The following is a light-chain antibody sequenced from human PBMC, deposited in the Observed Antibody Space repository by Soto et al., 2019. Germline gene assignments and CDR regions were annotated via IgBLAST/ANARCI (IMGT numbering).Light chain of an antibody. CDR1: HDISNY. V-gene: IGKV1-33*01. CDR3: QQYDNLPLT. J-gene: IGKJ4*01. Sequence: IQMNKSPSSLSASVGERVTITFQASHDISNYLNWYQQKPGKAPNLLIYEESNLQTGVPSRFSGSRSGTEFTFTIISLQPEDGGTYYCQQYDNLPLTFGGGTNV. CDR2: EES.